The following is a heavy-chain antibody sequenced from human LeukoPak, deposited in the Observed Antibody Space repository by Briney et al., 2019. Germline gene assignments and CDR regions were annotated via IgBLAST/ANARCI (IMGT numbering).Heavy chain of an antibody. CDR2: IYYSGST. CDR3: ARRTPGWGDYGMDV. J-gene: IGHJ6*02. CDR1: GGSISSYY. Sequence: SETLSLTCTVSGGSISSYYWSWIRQPPGKGLEWIGYIYYSGSTNYNPSLKSRVTISVDTSKNQFSLKLNSVTAADTAVYYCARRTPGWGDYGMDVWGQGTTVTVSS. D-gene: IGHD1-1*01. V-gene: IGHV4-59*08.